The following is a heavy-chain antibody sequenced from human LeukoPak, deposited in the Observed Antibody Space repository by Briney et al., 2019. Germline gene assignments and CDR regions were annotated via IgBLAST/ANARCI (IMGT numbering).Heavy chain of an antibody. J-gene: IGHJ3*02. Sequence: PSETLSLTCTVSGGSISSYYWSWVRQPPGKGLEWIGYIYYSGSTNYNPSLKSRVTISVDTSKNQFSLKLSSVTAADTAVYYCARKVKRDQDTAMVPDAFDIWGQGTMVTVSS. CDR2: IYYSGST. CDR3: ARKVKRDQDTAMVPDAFDI. CDR1: GGSISSYY. V-gene: IGHV4-59*01. D-gene: IGHD5-18*01.